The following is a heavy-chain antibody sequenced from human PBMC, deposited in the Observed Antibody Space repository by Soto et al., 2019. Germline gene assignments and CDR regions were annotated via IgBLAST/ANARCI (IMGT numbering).Heavy chain of an antibody. CDR1: GFTVSGNY. Sequence: EVQLVETGGGLIQPGGSLRLSCAASGFTVSGNYMSWVRQAPRKGLEWVSVIYNGGGTYYADSAKGRFTISRDNSKNTMYLHMNSLRAEDTAVYYCASTCGSSYDYGGKGTLVTVSS. CDR2: IYNGGGT. D-gene: IGHD6-6*01. V-gene: IGHV3-53*02. CDR3: ASTCGSSYDY. J-gene: IGHJ4*02.